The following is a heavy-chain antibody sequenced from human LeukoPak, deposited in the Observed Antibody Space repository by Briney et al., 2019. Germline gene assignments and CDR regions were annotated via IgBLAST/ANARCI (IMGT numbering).Heavy chain of an antibody. J-gene: IGHJ4*02. V-gene: IGHV3-23*01. Sequence: GGSLRLSCAASGFTFNNYGMSWVRQAPGRGLEWVSAISRDGGDTFYADSVRGRFTISRDNSKSTLSLQMNRLRAEDTAMYYCATYRQVLLPFESWGQGTLVTVSS. D-gene: IGHD2-8*02. CDR1: GFTFNNYG. CDR2: ISRDGGDT. CDR3: ATYRQVLLPFES.